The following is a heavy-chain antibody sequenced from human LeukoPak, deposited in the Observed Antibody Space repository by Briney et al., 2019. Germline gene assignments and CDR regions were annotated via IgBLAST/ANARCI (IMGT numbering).Heavy chain of an antibody. V-gene: IGHV1-24*01. Sequence: AASVKVSCTVSGYTLTELSMHWVRQAPGKGLEWMGGFDPEDGETIYAQKFRGRVTMTEDTSTDTAYMELSSLRSEDTAVYYCATDLNTVTFDYWGQGTLVTVSS. CDR2: FDPEDGET. CDR3: ATDLNTVTFDY. CDR1: GYTLTELS. D-gene: IGHD4-17*01. J-gene: IGHJ4*02.